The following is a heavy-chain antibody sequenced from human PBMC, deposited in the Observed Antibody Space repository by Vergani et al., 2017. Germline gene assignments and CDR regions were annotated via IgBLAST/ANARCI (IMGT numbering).Heavy chain of an antibody. V-gene: IGHV3-23*01. CDR1: GFTFSSYA. Sequence: EVQLLESGGGLVQPGGSLRLSCAASGFTFSSYAMNWVRQAPGKGLEWVSVISGSGGSTYYADSVKGRFTISRDNSKNTLYLQVNSLRAEDTAIYYCAKDHGGITIFGVVNPGYYFDYWGQGTLVTVSS. CDR3: AKDHGGITIFGVVNPGYYFDY. J-gene: IGHJ4*02. D-gene: IGHD3-3*01. CDR2: ISGSGGST.